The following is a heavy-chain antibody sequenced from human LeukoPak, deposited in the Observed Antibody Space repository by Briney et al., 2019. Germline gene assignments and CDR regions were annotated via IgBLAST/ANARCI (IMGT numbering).Heavy chain of an antibody. CDR3: ARDRIEQQRTLGRSSNYYSYYYMDV. V-gene: IGHV3-48*01. CDR1: GFTFSSYE. D-gene: IGHD6-13*01. Sequence: PGGSLRLSCAASGFTFSSYEMNWVRQALGKGLEWVSYISSSSSTIYYADSVKGRFTISRDNAKNSLYLQMNSLRAEDTAVYYCARDRIEQQRTLGRSSNYYSYYYMDVWGKGTTVTVSS. CDR2: ISSSSSTI. J-gene: IGHJ6*03.